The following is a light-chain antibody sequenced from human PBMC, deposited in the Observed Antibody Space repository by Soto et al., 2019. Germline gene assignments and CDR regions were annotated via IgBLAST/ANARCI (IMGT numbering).Light chain of an antibody. CDR3: QQYDNLLALS. Sequence: DIQVTQSTSSLSASVGDRVTITCRASQGISNYLAWYQQKPGKAPKLLIYDASNLETGVPSRFSGSGSGTDFTFTISSLQPEDIATYYCQQYDNLLALSFGGGTKVDI. V-gene: IGKV1-33*01. J-gene: IGKJ4*01. CDR1: QGISNY. CDR2: DAS.